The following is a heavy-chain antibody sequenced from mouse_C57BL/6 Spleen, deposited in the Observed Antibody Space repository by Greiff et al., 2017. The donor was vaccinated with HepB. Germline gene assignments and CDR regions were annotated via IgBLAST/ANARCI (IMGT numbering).Heavy chain of an antibody. Sequence: VQLQQPGAELVKPGASVKLSCKASGYTFTSYWMPWVKQRPGQGLEWIGMIHPNSGSTNYNEKFKSKATLTVDNSSSTASMQLSSLTSEDSAVYYCAREDYYGSPDYWGQGTTLTVSS. CDR1: GYTFTSYW. J-gene: IGHJ2*01. CDR2: IHPNSGST. CDR3: AREDYYGSPDY. V-gene: IGHV1-64*01. D-gene: IGHD1-1*01.